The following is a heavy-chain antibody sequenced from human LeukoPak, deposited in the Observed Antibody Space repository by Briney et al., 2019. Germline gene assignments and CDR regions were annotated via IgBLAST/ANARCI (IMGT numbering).Heavy chain of an antibody. V-gene: IGHV4-59*01. CDR1: GGSISSYY. D-gene: IGHD3-22*01. Sequence: SETLSLTCTVSGGSISSYYWSWIRQPPGKGLEWLGYIYYSVSTNYNPSLKSRVTISVDTSKNQFSLKLSSVTAADTAVYYCAAGPTYYYDSSGPEGAFDIWGQGTMVTVSS. J-gene: IGHJ3*02. CDR3: AAGPTYYYDSSGPEGAFDI. CDR2: IYYSVST.